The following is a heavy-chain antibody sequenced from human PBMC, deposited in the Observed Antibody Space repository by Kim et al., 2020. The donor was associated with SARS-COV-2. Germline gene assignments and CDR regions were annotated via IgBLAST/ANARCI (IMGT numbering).Heavy chain of an antibody. J-gene: IGHJ6*02. Sequence: GGSLRLSCAASGFTFSSYGMHWVRQAPGKGLEWVAVISYDGSNKYYADSVKGRFTISRDNSKNTLYLQMNSLRAEDTAVYYCAKGGHTSSSWYPPYYYYGMDVWGQGTTVTVSS. CDR3: AKGGHTSSSWYPPYYYYGMDV. V-gene: IGHV3-30*18. D-gene: IGHD6-13*01. CDR2: ISYDGSNK. CDR1: GFTFSSYG.